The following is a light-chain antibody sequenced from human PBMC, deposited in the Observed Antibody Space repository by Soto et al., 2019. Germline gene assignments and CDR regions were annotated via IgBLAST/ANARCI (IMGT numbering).Light chain of an antibody. V-gene: IGLV2-14*01. CDR2: EVS. CDR1: SSDIGNYNY. J-gene: IGLJ1*01. CDR3: SSYTSTSSYV. Sequence: QSVLTQPASVSGSPGQSITISCTGTSSDIGNYNYVSWYQQHPGKAPKLMISEVSNRPSGVSNRFSGSKSGNTASLTISGLQAEEEADYYSSSYTSTSSYVFGGGTKVTVL.